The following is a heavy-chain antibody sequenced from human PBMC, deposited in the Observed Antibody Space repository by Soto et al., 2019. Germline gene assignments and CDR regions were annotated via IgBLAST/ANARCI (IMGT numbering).Heavy chain of an antibody. V-gene: IGHV4-39*01. CDR2: IYYSGST. CDR1: DGSICSWRYY. Sequence: LLTMSHTCTVSDGSICSWRYYWGWISQPPGKGLEWIGSIYYSGSTYYNPSLKSRVTISVDTSKNQFSLKLSSVTAADTAVYYCARLAAAAGSRPRILDYWGQGTLVTVSS. CDR3: ARLAAAAGSRPRILDY. J-gene: IGHJ4*02. D-gene: IGHD6-13*01.